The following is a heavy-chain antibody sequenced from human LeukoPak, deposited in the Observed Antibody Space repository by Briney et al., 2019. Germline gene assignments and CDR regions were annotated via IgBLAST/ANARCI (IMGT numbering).Heavy chain of an antibody. D-gene: IGHD6-6*01. V-gene: IGHV3-30*03. Sequence: GGSLRLSCVASGFGFSNYGMHWVRQAPGKGLEWVAVVSYDGSSQYYADSVKGRFTISRDNSRNTLFLEMNSLRGEDTAVYYCSSFDHWGQGTLVIVSS. J-gene: IGHJ4*02. CDR3: SSFDH. CDR1: GFGFSNYG. CDR2: VSYDGSSQ.